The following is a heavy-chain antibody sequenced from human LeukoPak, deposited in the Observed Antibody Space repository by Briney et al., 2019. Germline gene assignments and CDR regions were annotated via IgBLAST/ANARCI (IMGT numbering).Heavy chain of an antibody. V-gene: IGHV1-69*05. CDR3: AREVGATTDAFDI. D-gene: IGHD1-26*01. CDR1: GGTFSSYA. J-gene: IGHJ3*02. CDR2: IIPIFGTA. Sequence: SVKVSCKASGGTFSSYAISWVRQAPGQGLEWMGGIIPIFGTANYAQKFQGRVTITTDESTGTAYMELSSLRSEDTAVYYCAREVGATTDAFDIWGQGTMVTVSS.